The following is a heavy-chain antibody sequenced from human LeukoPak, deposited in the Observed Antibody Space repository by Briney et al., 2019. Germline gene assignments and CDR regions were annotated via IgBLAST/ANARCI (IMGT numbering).Heavy chain of an antibody. CDR2: INHSGST. V-gene: IGHV4-34*01. J-gene: IGHJ4*02. CDR3: ARDDSSGYRY. Sequence: TSGTLSLTCAVYGGSFSGYYWSWIRQPPGKGLERIGEINHSGSTNYNPSLKSRVTISVDTSKNQFSLKLSSVTAADTAVYYCARDDSSGYRYWGQGTLVTVSS. D-gene: IGHD3-22*01. CDR1: GGSFSGYY.